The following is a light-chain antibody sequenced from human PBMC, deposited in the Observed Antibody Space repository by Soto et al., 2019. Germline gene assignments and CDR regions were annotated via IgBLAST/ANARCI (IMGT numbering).Light chain of an antibody. Sequence: QSALTQPASVSGSPGQSITISCTGTSSDVGAYNFVSWYQQHPGKVPQLMIFDVSSRPSGVSDRFSGSKSGNTASLTISGLQAEDEGDYYCSSYTSSSTHVFGSGTKVTVL. J-gene: IGLJ1*01. V-gene: IGLV2-14*03. CDR2: DVS. CDR1: SSDVGAYNF. CDR3: SSYTSSSTHV.